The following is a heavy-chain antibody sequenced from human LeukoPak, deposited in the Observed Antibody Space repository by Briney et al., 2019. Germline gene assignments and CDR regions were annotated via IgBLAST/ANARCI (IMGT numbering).Heavy chain of an antibody. V-gene: IGHV3-21*01. CDR2: ISSSSSYI. J-gene: IGHJ5*02. Sequence: GGSLRLSCAASGFTFSSDNMNWVRQAPGKGLQWVSSISSSSSYIYYADSVKGRFTISRDNAKNSLYLQMNSLRAEDTAVYYCATNSGSYTPGWFDPWGQGTLVTVSS. D-gene: IGHD1-26*01. CDR3: ATNSGSYTPGWFDP. CDR1: GFTFSSDN.